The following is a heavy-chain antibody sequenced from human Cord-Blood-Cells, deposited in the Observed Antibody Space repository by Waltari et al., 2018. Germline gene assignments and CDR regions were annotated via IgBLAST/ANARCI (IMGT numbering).Heavy chain of an antibody. V-gene: IGHV4-38-2*01. J-gene: IGHJ4*02. CDR3: ALAPGLQYCSSTSCSFDY. CDR1: GYSISSGYY. CDR2: IYHSGST. Sequence: QVQLQESGPGLVKPSETLSLTCAVSGYSISSGYYWGWIRPPPGKGLEWIGSIYHSGSTYYNPSLKSRVTISVDTSKNQFSLKLSSVTAADTAVYYCALAPGLQYCSSTSCSFDYWGQGTLVTVSS. D-gene: IGHD2-2*01.